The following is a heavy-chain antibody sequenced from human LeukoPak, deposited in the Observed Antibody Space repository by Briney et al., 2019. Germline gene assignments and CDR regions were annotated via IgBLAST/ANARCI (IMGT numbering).Heavy chain of an antibody. J-gene: IGHJ5*02. Sequence: PSETLSLTCTVSGGSTSSYYWSWIRQPPGKGLEWIGYIYYSGSTNYNPSLKSRVTISVDTSKNQFSPKLSSVTAADTAVYYCARDRAYCGGDCYPYGWFDPWGQGTLVTVSS. V-gene: IGHV4-59*01. CDR1: GGSTSSYY. D-gene: IGHD2-21*02. CDR2: IYYSGST. CDR3: ARDRAYCGGDCYPYGWFDP.